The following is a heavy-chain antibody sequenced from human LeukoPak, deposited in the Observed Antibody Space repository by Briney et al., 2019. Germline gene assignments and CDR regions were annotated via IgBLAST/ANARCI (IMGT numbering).Heavy chain of an antibody. D-gene: IGHD4/OR15-4a*01. V-gene: IGHV3-48*03. CDR1: GFDFNIYE. CDR3: ARDSLHNYGGTGYGYYFDH. CDR2: ISSSGSLV. Sequence: PGGSLRLSCAASGFDFNIYEMIWVRQAPGKEPEWISYISSSGSLVYYADSVKGRFTVSRDNAQKSLFLQMNGLRVEDTAMYYCARDSLHNYGGTGYGYYFDHWGQGTPVTVSS. J-gene: IGHJ4*02.